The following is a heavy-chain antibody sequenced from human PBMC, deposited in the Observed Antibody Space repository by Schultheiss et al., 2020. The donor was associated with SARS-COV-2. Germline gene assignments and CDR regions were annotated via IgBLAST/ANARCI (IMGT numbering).Heavy chain of an antibody. J-gene: IGHJ4*02. D-gene: IGHD3-3*02. Sequence: SETLSLTCTVSGGSISNGGFFWSYLRHHPGKGLEWIGFISNTGSTYYNPSLKSRVTISRDTSKNQFSLRLTSVTVADTAVYYCARGAPFLVVIGYFDYWGQGSQVTVSS. CDR3: ARGAPFLVVIGYFDY. CDR2: ISNTGST. V-gene: IGHV4-31*03. CDR1: GGSISNGGFF.